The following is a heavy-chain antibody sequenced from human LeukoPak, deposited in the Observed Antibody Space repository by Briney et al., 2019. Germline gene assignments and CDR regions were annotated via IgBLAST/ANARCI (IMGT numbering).Heavy chain of an antibody. J-gene: IGHJ5*02. D-gene: IGHD3-16*01. CDR3: ARWGERGFDP. CDR1: GFIFSDYY. V-gene: IGHV3-7*01. Sequence: HPGGSLRLSCAASGFIFSDYYINWIRQAPGKGLEWVANIKQDGSEKYYVDSVKGRFTISRDNAKNSLYLQMNSLRAEDTAVYYCARWGERGFDPWGQGTLVTVSS. CDR2: IKQDGSEK.